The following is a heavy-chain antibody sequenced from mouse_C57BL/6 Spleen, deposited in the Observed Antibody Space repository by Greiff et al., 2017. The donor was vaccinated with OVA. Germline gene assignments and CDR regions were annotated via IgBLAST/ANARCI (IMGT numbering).Heavy chain of an antibody. D-gene: IGHD2-3*01. Sequence: QVQLQQPGAELVRPGSSVKLSCKASGYTFTSYWMHWVKQRPIQGLEWIGNIDPSDSETHYNQKFKDKATLTVDKSSSTAYMQLSSLTSEDSAVYYCVRLYDGYYRYFDVWGTGTTVTVSS. CDR3: VRLYDGYYRYFDV. CDR1: GYTFTSYW. J-gene: IGHJ1*03. V-gene: IGHV1-52*01. CDR2: IDPSDSET.